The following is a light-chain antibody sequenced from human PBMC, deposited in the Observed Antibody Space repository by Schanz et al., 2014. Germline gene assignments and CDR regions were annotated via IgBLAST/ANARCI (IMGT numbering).Light chain of an antibody. Sequence: QSALTQPPSASGSPGQSVTISCTGTSSDVGDYNFVSWYQQHPGKAPKLIISDVTRRPSGVPDRFSGSKSGNTASLTISGLQAEDEADYFCSSYAGSSIFVIFGGGTKLTVL. V-gene: IGLV2-8*01. CDR3: SSYAGSSIFVI. CDR1: SSDVGDYNF. CDR2: DVT. J-gene: IGLJ2*01.